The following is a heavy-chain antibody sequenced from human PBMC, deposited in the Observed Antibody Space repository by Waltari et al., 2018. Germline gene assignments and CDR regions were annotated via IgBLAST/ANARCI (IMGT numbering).Heavy chain of an antibody. CDR3: ARRAGGTDGYTSYFDY. CDR2: IYYSGST. J-gene: IGHJ4*02. CDR1: GVSISSSSYY. D-gene: IGHD5-12*01. V-gene: IGHV4-39*01. Sequence: QLQLQESGPGLVKPSETLSLTCTISGVSISSSSYYWGWIRHPPGKGLEWIGNIYYSGSTYYNPSLKSRITISVDTSKNQFSLKLSSVTATDTAVYYCARRAGGTDGYTSYFDYWGQGTLVTVSS.